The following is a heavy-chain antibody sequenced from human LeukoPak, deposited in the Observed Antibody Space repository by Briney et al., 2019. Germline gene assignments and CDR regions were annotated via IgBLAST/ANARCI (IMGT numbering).Heavy chain of an antibody. V-gene: IGHV3-23*01. CDR3: AKDFFPHCSGGSCYSGFDY. J-gene: IGHJ4*02. Sequence: PGGSLRLSCAASGFTFSSYAVSWVRQAPGAGLEWVSAISGSGGSRYYADSVKGRVAISRDNSKTTLHLQMTSLRAEDTAVHYWAKDFFPHCSGGSCYSGFDYWGQGTLVTVSS. CDR1: GFTFSSYA. D-gene: IGHD2-15*01. CDR2: ISGSGGSR.